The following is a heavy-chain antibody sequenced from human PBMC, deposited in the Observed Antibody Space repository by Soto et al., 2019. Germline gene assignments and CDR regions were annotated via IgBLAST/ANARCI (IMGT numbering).Heavy chain of an antibody. Sequence: GASVKVSCKASGYTFTSYYMHWVRQAPGQGLEWMGIINPSGGSTSYAQKFQGRVTMTRDTSTSTVYMELSSLRSEDTAMYYCARTSTFRIAAPNYYGMDVWGQGTTVTVSS. J-gene: IGHJ6*02. CDR1: GYTFTSYY. D-gene: IGHD6-6*01. V-gene: IGHV1-46*01. CDR3: ARTSTFRIAAPNYYGMDV. CDR2: INPSGGST.